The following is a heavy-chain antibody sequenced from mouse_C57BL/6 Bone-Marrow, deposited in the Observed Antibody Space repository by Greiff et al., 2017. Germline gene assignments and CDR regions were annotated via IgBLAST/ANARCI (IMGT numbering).Heavy chain of an antibody. J-gene: IGHJ3*01. V-gene: IGHV1-69*01. Sequence: VQLQQPGAELVMPGASVKLSCKASGYTFTSYWMHWVKQRPGQGLEWIGEIDPSDSYTNYNPKFKDKTTLTVDKSSSTAYMQLSSLTSEDSAVYYCARDVGFAYWGQGTLVTVSA. CDR2: IDPSDSYT. CDR3: ARDVGFAY. CDR1: GYTFTSYW.